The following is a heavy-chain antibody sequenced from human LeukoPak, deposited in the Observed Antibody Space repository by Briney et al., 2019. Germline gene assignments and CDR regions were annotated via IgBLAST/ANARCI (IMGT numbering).Heavy chain of an antibody. CDR3: AKDATPGNSIWDSFAG. CDR1: GFTFSLRA. CDR2: IGSSET. J-gene: IGHJ4*02. Sequence: PGGPLRLSCVASGFTFSLRAMSWVRQAPGKGLEWVASIGSSETFYADSVQGRFTVSRDNSQNTLYLQLNSLRVEDTAVYYCAKDATPGNSIWDSFAGWGQGTLVTVSS. V-gene: IGHV3-23*01. D-gene: IGHD7-27*01.